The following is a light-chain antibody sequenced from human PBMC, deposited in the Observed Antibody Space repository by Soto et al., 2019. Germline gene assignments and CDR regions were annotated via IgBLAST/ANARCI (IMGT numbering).Light chain of an antibody. Sequence: IQLTQSPSSLSASVGDRVTITCRASQGISSYLAWYQQKPGKAPKLLLYAASTLQSGVPSRFSGSGSGTDFNLAISGLQPVDFATYYYQQLNSYPYTFGQGSKLEIK. CDR3: QQLNSYPYT. J-gene: IGKJ2*01. CDR1: QGISSY. V-gene: IGKV1-9*01. CDR2: AAS.